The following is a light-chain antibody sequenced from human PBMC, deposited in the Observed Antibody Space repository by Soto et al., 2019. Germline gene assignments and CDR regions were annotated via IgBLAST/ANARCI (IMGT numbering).Light chain of an antibody. J-gene: IGKJ4*01. CDR2: GAS. CDR1: QSVSSSY. Sequence: EMVLTQSPGTLSLSPGERATLSCRASQSVSSSYLAWYQQKPGQAPRLLIYGASSRATGIPDRFRGSGSGTDFTLTISRLEPEDFAVYYCQQYGSSPRIFGGGTKVEIK. CDR3: QQYGSSPRI. V-gene: IGKV3-20*01.